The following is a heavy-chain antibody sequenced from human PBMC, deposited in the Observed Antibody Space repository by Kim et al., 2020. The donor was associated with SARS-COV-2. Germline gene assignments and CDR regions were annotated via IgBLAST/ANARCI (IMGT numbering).Heavy chain of an antibody. CDR3: PTQLVPPSCPSCIPV. CDR1: GFTFSSYG. V-gene: IGHV3-30*03. D-gene: IGHD1-1*01. CDR2: ILYDSSLK. Sequence: GGSLRLSCAASGFTFSSYGMHWVRHAPGKGLERITLILYDSSLKAYADSVKCRFTISRANSTTAMFMQMDSLPTEATPQFYYPTQLVPPSCPSCIPVWG. J-gene: IGHJ6*02.